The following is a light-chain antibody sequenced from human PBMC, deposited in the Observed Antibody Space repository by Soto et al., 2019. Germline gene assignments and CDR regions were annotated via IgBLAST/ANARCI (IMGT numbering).Light chain of an antibody. Sequence: EIVLTQSPATLSLSPGERATLSCRASPSVTNFLAWYQQKPGQAPRLLIYGAFNRATGIPARFSGSGSGTDFTLTISSLEPEDSAIYYCQQRNIWPPVTFGQGTLLEI. CDR1: PSVTNF. V-gene: IGKV3-11*01. CDR2: GAF. CDR3: QQRNIWPPVT. J-gene: IGKJ5*01.